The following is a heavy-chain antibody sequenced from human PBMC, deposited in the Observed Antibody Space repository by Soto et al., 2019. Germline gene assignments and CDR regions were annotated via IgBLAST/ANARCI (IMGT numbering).Heavy chain of an antibody. CDR3: ARDLREYRGSYPSGPAY. CDR1: GYTFSAYY. D-gene: IGHD1-26*01. Sequence: ASVKVSCKASGYTFSAYYLHWVRQAPGQGLEWMGWINPKSGVTNYAQKFQGRVTMTRDMFISTAYIQLSRLRSDDTAVYYCARDLREYRGSYPSGPAYWGQGTLVTVSS. CDR2: INPKSGVT. V-gene: IGHV1-2*02. J-gene: IGHJ4*02.